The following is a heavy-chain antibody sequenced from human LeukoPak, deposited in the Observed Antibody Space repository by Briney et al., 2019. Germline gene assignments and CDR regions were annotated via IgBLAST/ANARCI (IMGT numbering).Heavy chain of an antibody. Sequence: GGSLRLSCAASGFTVSSNYISWVRQAPGKGLEWVSVIYSGGSTYYADSVKGRFTISRDNSKNTLYLQMNSLRAEDTAVYYCARDSCSSTSCYPPYYYGMDVWGQGTTVTVSS. J-gene: IGHJ6*02. CDR2: IYSGGST. CDR3: ARDSCSSTSCYPPYYYGMDV. V-gene: IGHV3-66*01. D-gene: IGHD2-2*01. CDR1: GFTVSSNY.